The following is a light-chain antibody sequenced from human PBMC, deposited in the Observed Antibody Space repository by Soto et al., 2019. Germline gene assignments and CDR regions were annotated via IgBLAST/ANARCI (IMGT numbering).Light chain of an antibody. CDR1: NIGSKG. V-gene: IGLV3-21*01. Sequence: SYELTQPPSASVAPGETARISCGGNNIGSKGVHWYQQKPGQAPVLVIYSDTDLPPVIPERFSGSNSANMATLTISRVEAGDEADYYCQVWDSGSAHVLFGGGTKVTVL. J-gene: IGLJ2*01. CDR3: QVWDSGSAHVL. CDR2: SDT.